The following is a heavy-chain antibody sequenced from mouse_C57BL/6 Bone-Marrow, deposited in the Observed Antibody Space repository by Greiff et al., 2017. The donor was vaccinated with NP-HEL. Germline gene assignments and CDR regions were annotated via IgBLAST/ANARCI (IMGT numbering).Heavy chain of an antibody. CDR2: IYPSDSET. CDR1: GYTFTSYW. Sequence: QVQLQQPGAELVRPGSSVKLSCKASGYTFTSYWMDWVKQRPGQGLEWIGNIYPSDSETHYNQKFKDKATLTVDKSSSTAYMQLSSLTSEDSAVYYCARPGPLYYFDDWGQGTTLTVSS. J-gene: IGHJ2*01. V-gene: IGHV1-61*01. D-gene: IGHD3-1*01. CDR3: ARPGPLYYFDD.